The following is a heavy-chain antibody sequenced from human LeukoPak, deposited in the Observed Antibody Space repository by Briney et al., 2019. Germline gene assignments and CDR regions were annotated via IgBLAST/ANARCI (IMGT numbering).Heavy chain of an antibody. CDR1: GFSVSSTY. V-gene: IGHV3-66*01. Sequence: GGSLRLSCAASGFSVSSTYMHWVRQAPGKGLEWVSVFFSSGNTFYADSVKGRFIISKDTSTNTLHLHMSSLTAQDTAVYYCAKGSGDTLLGDYSPFDSWGQGTLVTVSS. J-gene: IGHJ4*02. CDR2: FFSSGNT. CDR3: AKGSGDTLLGDYSPFDS. D-gene: IGHD4-17*01.